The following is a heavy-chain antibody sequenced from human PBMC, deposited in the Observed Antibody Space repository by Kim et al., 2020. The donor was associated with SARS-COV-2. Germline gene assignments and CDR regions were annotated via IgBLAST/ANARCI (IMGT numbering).Heavy chain of an antibody. J-gene: IGHJ4*02. CDR2: IGTAGDT. V-gene: IGHV3-13*01. Sequence: GGSLRLSCAASGFTFSSYDMHWVRQATGKGLEWVSAIGTAGDTYYPGSVKGRFTISRENAKNSLYLQMNSLRAGDTAVYYCARGYCSGGSCSYYYFAYWGQGTLVTVSS. CDR1: GFTFSSYD. D-gene: IGHD2-15*01. CDR3: ARGYCSGGSCSYYYFAY.